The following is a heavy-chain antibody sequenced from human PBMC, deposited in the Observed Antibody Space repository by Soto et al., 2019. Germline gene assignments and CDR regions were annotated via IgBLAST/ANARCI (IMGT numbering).Heavy chain of an antibody. Sequence: VRLLESGGGLVPPGGSLRLSCAASGFIFTTYAMSWVRQTPGKGLEWVSTVSGSGDNTYYADSVKGRFTISRDNSKNTLYLQMYCLRAEDTAVYYCAKDPLMVPSGIDYWGQGTLVTVSS. CDR2: VSGSGDNT. D-gene: IGHD2-8*01. CDR3: AKDPLMVPSGIDY. V-gene: IGHV3-23*01. CDR1: GFIFTTYA. J-gene: IGHJ4*02.